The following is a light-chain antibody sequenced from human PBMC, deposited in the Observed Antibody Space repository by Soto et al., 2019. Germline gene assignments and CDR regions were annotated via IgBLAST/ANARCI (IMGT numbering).Light chain of an antibody. CDR3: QQYTNWPFT. Sequence: EIVMTQSPATLSVSPGERVTLSCRASQSVGTYLAWYQQKPGQAPRLLIYRASTRATGFPATFSGSGSGTEFTLTISRLQSEDFAVYYCQQYTNWPFTFGGGTKVEI. CDR2: RAS. V-gene: IGKV3-15*01. CDR1: QSVGTY. J-gene: IGKJ4*01.